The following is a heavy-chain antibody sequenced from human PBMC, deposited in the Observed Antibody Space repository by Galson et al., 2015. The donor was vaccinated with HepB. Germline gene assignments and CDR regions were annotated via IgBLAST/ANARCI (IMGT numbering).Heavy chain of an antibody. J-gene: IGHJ4*02. D-gene: IGHD3-10*01. Sequence: SVKVSCKASGYTFTSYGISWVRQAPGQGLEWMGWISAYNGNTNYAQKLQGRVTMTTDTSTSTAYMELRSLRSDDTAVYYCARDLNVPYGSGSYYPFDYWGQGTLVTVSS. CDR1: GYTFTSYG. V-gene: IGHV1-18*01. CDR2: ISAYNGNT. CDR3: ARDLNVPYGSGSYYPFDY.